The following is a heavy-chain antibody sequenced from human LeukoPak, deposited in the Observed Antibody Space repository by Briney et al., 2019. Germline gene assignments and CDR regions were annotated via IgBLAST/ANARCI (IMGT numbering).Heavy chain of an antibody. Sequence: ASVKVSCKASGYTFTSYSISWVRQAPGQGLEWMGWISTNNGNTDYIQKVQGRVTMTEDTSTDTAYMELSSLRSEDTAVYYCATLPGLRFLEWLDFDYWGQGTLVTVSS. V-gene: IGHV1-18*01. CDR1: GYTFTSYS. J-gene: IGHJ4*02. CDR2: ISTNNGNT. CDR3: ATLPGLRFLEWLDFDY. D-gene: IGHD3-3*01.